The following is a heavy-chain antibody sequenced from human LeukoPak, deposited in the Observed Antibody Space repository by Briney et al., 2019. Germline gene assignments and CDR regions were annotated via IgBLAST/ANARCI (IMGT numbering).Heavy chain of an antibody. CDR1: GFTFSSYG. D-gene: IGHD3-10*01. CDR2: ISYDGSNK. V-gene: IGHV3-30*18. J-gene: IGHJ5*02. Sequence: GRSLRLSCAASGFTFSSYGMHWVRQAPGKGLEWVAVISYDGSNKYYADSVKGRFTISRDNSKNTLYLQMNSLRAEDTAVYYCAKVMGLGKDPLWFGPNWFDPWGQGTLVTVSS. CDR3: AKVMGLGKDPLWFGPNWFDP.